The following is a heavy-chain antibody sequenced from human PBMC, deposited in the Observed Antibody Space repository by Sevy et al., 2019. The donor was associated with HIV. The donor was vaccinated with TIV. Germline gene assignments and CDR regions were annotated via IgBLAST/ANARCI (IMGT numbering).Heavy chain of an antibody. CDR3: ARAPPVRSGDDSLNWFDP. J-gene: IGHJ5*02. CDR2: IHYSGST. D-gene: IGHD5-12*01. Sequence: SETLSLTCTVSGGPISSYYWSWIRQPPGKKLEWIGYIHYSGSTKYNPSLTSRVTMSVDTSKNQFSLKRTSVTAADTAVYYCARAPPVRSGDDSLNWFDPWGQVTLVTVSS. CDR1: GGPISSYY. V-gene: IGHV4-59*01.